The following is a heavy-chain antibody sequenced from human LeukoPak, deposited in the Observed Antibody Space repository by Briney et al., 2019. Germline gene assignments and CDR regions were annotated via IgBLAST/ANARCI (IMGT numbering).Heavy chain of an antibody. CDR1: GFTFSSYS. V-gene: IGHV3-48*04. CDR3: ASFTPILDYGSGTGEGG. Sequence: PGGSLRLSCAASGFTFSSYSMNWVRQAPGKGLEWVSYISSSGSTISYADSVKGRFTISRDNAKNSLYLQMNSLRAEDTAVYYCASFTPILDYGSGTGEGGWGQGTLVTVSS. D-gene: IGHD3-10*01. CDR2: ISSSGSTI. J-gene: IGHJ4*02.